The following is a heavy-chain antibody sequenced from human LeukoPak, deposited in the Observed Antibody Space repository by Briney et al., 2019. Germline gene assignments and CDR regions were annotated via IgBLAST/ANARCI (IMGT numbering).Heavy chain of an antibody. CDR2: IRYDGSNK. D-gene: IGHD4-11*01. J-gene: IGHJ4*02. CDR3: AKDETLMTTVTYYFDY. V-gene: IGHV3-30*02. Sequence: GGSLRLSCAASGFTFSSYGMHWVRQAPGKGLEWVAFIRYDGSNKYYADSVKGRFTISGDNSKNTLYLQMNSLRAEDTAVYYCAKDETLMTTVTYYFDYWGQGTLVTVSS. CDR1: GFTFSSYG.